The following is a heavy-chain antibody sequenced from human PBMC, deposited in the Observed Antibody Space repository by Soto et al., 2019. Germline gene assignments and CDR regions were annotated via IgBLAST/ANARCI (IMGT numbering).Heavy chain of an antibody. D-gene: IGHD3-10*01. J-gene: IGHJ4*02. CDR2: IYSGGYT. Sequence: EVQLVESGGGLIQPGGSLRLSCAVSGFTVSNNYMSWVRQAPGKGLEGVSVIYSGGYTAYGDSVKGRFTISRDNSKNKLYLQRNTRGAPGPAVYYWEIRPGGGGYWGQGTLVTVSS. CDR3: EIRPGGGGY. CDR1: GFTVSNNY. V-gene: IGHV3-53*01.